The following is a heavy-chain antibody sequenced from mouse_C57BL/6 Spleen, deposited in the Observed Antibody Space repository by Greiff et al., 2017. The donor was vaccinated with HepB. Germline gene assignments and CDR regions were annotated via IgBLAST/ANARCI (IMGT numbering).Heavy chain of an antibody. J-gene: IGHJ2*01. Sequence: VQLQQPGAELVRPGSSVKLSCKASGYTFTSYWMHWVKQRPIQGLEWIGNIDPSDSETHYNQKFKDKATLTVDKSSSTAYMQLSSLTSEDSAVYYGARWGYYGSSYEWGQGTTLTVSS. D-gene: IGHD1-1*01. CDR3: ARWGYYGSSYE. V-gene: IGHV1-52*01. CDR2: IDPSDSET. CDR1: GYTFTSYW.